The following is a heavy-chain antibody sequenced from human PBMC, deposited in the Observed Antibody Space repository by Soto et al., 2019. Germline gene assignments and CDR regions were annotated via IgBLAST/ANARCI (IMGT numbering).Heavy chain of an antibody. CDR2: ISYDSTNK. J-gene: IGHJ4*02. D-gene: IGHD2-15*01. CDR1: GFTFSTYA. V-gene: IGHV3-30*18. Sequence: QVHLVESGGAVVQPGPSLRLSCAASGFTFSTYAMHWLRQAPGKGLEWVAIISYDSTNKFYADSVKGRFTISRDNSKNTLYPQMNSLRAEDTAVYYCAKTDPGGRCAGICYPDYWGQGTLVTVSS. CDR3: AKTDPGGRCAGICYPDY.